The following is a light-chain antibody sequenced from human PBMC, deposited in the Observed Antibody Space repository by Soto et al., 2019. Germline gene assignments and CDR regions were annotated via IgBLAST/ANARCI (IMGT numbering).Light chain of an antibody. CDR1: QSVSSSY. Sequence: EIVLTQSPGTLSVSPGERATLSCRASQSVSSSYLAWYQQKPGQAPRLLIYGASSRATGIPDRFSGSGSGTDFTLTISRLEPEDFAVYYCQQYGSSPWGFGQGTKVDIK. V-gene: IGKV3-20*01. J-gene: IGKJ1*01. CDR3: QQYGSSPWG. CDR2: GAS.